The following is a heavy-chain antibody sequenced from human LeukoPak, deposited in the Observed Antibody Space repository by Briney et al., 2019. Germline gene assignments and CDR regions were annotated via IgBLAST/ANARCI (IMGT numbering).Heavy chain of an antibody. J-gene: IGHJ4*02. CDR1: GYTFRTYR. V-gene: IGHV3-48*02. CDR2: ISPGSTTI. Sequence: PGGFLTLSCEASGYTFRTYRMNRVRQDPGKGLEWVSYISPGSTTIYYADSVKGRFTISRDNAKNSLYLQMNSLRDEDTAVYYCARGVDYWGQGTLVTVSS. CDR3: ARGVDY.